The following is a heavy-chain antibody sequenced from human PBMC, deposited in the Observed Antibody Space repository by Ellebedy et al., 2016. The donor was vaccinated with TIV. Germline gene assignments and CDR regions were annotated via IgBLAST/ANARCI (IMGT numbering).Heavy chain of an antibody. D-gene: IGHD3-22*01. CDR1: GFTFRTHW. CDR2: IKQDGSEK. V-gene: IGHV3-7*03. Sequence: GGSLRLSCAASGFTFRTHWMSWVRQAPGKGLEWVANIKQDGSEKYYVDSVKGRFTISRDNAHNSLFLQMNSLRAEDTAWYYCARTAYYYDTSGYWIHDAFDVWGQGTVVTVSS. J-gene: IGHJ3*01. CDR3: ARTAYYYDTSGYWIHDAFDV.